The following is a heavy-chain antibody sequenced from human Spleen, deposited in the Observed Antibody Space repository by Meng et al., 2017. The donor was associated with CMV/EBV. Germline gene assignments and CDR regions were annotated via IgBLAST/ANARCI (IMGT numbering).Heavy chain of an antibody. CDR1: GYTFTNYY. V-gene: IGHV1-8*02. CDR3: ARQWQQLPRAFDY. J-gene: IGHJ4*02. CDR2: MNPNSGNT. Sequence: ASVKVSCKASGYTFTNYYMDWVRQATGQGLEWMGWMNPNSGNTGYAQKFQGRVTVTRNTSISTAYMELSSLRSEDTAVYYCARQWQQLPRAFDYWGQGTLVTVSS. D-gene: IGHD6-13*01.